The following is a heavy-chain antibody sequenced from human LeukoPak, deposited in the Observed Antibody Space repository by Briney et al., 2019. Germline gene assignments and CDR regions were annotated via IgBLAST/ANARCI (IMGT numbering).Heavy chain of an antibody. V-gene: IGHV4-34*01. CDR3: ARGHVGSYAYYYYYGMDV. D-gene: IGHD2-8*01. CDR1: GGSFSGYY. CDR2: INHSGSI. Sequence: SETLSLTCAVYGGSFSGYYWSWIRQPPKKGLEWIGEINHSGSINYNPSLKSRVTISVDTSKNQFSLKVRSVTAADTAVYYCARGHVGSYAYYYYYGMDVWGQGTTVTVSS. J-gene: IGHJ6*02.